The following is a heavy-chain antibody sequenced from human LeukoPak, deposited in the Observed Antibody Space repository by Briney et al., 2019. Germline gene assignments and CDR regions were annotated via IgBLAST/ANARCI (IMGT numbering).Heavy chain of an antibody. V-gene: IGHV1-2*02. Sequence: ASVKVSCKASGYTFTGYYMHWVRQAPGQGLEWMGWINPNSGGTNYAQKFQGRVTMTRDTSISTASMEVSRLRSDDTAVYYCARGGGGSGSKRPYYYYYYMDVWGKGTTVTVSS. J-gene: IGHJ6*03. D-gene: IGHD3-10*01. CDR3: ARGGGGSGSKRPYYYYYYMDV. CDR1: GYTFTGYY. CDR2: INPNSGGT.